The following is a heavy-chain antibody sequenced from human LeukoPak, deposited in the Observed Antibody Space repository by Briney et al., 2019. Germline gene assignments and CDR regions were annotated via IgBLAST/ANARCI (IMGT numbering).Heavy chain of an antibody. CDR2: INPNSGGT. D-gene: IGHD6-19*01. J-gene: IGHJ4*02. CDR3: ARARYSSPAGY. CDR1: GYTFTGYY. V-gene: IGHV1-2*02. Sequence: PLASVNVSCKASGYTFTGYYMHWVRQAPGQGLEWMGWINPNSGGTNYAQKFQGRVTMTRDTSINTAYMELSSLRSDDTAVYYCARARYSSPAGYWGQGTLATVSS.